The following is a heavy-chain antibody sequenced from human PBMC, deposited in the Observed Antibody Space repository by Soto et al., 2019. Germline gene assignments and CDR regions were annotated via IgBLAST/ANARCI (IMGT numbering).Heavy chain of an antibody. CDR1: GYNFNGYF. J-gene: IGHJ4*02. CDR2: LNPNTGAA. D-gene: IGHD2-2*01. CDR3: ARGDYHLLDRGGASEC. V-gene: IGHV1-2*02. Sequence: QVQLVQSGVEVKNLGASVMVSCKASGYNFNGYFMHWVRQAPGQGLEWMGWLNPNTGAASYAQRFQDRVTMTRDGSISTAYMELNRLRSDDTAVYYCARGDYHLLDRGGASECWGQGTLVTVSS.